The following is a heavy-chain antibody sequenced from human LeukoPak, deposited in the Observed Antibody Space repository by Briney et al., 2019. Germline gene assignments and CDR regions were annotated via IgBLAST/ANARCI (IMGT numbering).Heavy chain of an antibody. V-gene: IGHV3-53*01. D-gene: IGHD3-10*01. Sequence: GGSLRLSCVASGFTVSSNYMSWVRQAPGKGLEWVSILYSAGATYYADSVRGRFTISRDSSKNTVSLQMNSLRAEDTAVYYCASGGMGARQYYSDPFQHWGQGTLVTVSS. J-gene: IGHJ1*01. CDR3: ASGGMGARQYYSDPFQH. CDR2: LYSAGAT. CDR1: GFTVSSNY.